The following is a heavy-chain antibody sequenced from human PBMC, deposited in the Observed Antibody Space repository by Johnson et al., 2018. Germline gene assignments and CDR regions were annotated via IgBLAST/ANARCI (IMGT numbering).Heavy chain of an antibody. V-gene: IGHV1-46*01. CDR1: GYTFTSYY. J-gene: IGHJ1*01. Sequence: QVQLVQSGAEVKKPGASVKVSCKASGYTFTSYYMHWVRQAPGQGLEWMGIINPSGGSTSYAQKFQGRVTMTRGTSTSPVYMELSSLRSEDTAVYYCARPKLEAAAATAEYLQHWGQGTLVTVSS. CDR3: ARPKLEAAAATAEYLQH. D-gene: IGHD6-13*01. CDR2: INPSGGST.